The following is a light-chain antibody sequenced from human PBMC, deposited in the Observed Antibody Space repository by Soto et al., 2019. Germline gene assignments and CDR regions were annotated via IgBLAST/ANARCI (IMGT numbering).Light chain of an antibody. CDR2: DAS. J-gene: IGKJ2*02. V-gene: IGKV3-11*01. CDR1: QSVSSY. CDR3: QQRSNWPRT. Sequence: EIVLTQSPATLSLSPGERATLSCRASQSVSSYLAWYQQKPGQAPRLLIYDASNRATGIPARFSGSGSGTDLTLTISSLEPEDFAVYYCQQRSNWPRTFGQGTKLYIK.